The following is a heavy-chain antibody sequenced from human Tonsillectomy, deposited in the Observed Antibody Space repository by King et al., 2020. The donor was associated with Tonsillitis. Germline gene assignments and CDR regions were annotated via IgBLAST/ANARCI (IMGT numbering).Heavy chain of an antibody. D-gene: IGHD4-17*01. J-gene: IGHJ4*02. CDR3: ASWKDDHGDYFPHY. CDR1: RIIFNNYA. V-gene: IGHV3-23*04. CDR2: ISGDGRRT. Sequence: VQLVESGGGLVQPGGSLKLSCTASRIIFNNYAMSWVRQAPGKGLEWVSSISGDGRRTYFARFVNGRFTISRDNYEKTGSLQMNSLKVEDTAIYYCASWKDDHGDYFPHYWGQGTLVTVSS.